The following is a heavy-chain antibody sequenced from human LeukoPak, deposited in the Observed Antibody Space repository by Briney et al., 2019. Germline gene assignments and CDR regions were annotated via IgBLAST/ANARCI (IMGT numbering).Heavy chain of an antibody. V-gene: IGHV4-39*01. D-gene: IGHD4-23*01. CDR3: ARHGVFGGNLAAFDI. CDR2: IHYSGST. CDR1: GGSISSGSHY. J-gene: IGHJ3*02. Sequence: PSETLSLTCTVSGGSISSGSHYWGWIRQPPGKWLEWIGAIHYSGSTYYNPSLKSRITISVDTSKNQFSLKLSSVTAADTAVYYYARHGVFGGNLAAFDIWGQGTMVTVSS.